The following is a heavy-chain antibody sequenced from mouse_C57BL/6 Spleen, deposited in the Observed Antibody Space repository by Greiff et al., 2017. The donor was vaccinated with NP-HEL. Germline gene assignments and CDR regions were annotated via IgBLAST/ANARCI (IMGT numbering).Heavy chain of an antibody. J-gene: IGHJ1*03. D-gene: IGHD2-5*01. V-gene: IGHV1-64*01. CDR3: ARFYYSNPTSDWYFDV. CDR2: IHPNSGST. CDR1: GYTFTSYW. Sequence: QVQLQQPGAELVKPGASVKLSCKASGYTFTSYWMHWVKQRPGQGLEWIGMIHPNSGSTNYNEKFKSKATLTVDKSSSTAYMQLSSLTSEDSAVYYCARFYYSNPTSDWYFDVWGTGTTVTVSS.